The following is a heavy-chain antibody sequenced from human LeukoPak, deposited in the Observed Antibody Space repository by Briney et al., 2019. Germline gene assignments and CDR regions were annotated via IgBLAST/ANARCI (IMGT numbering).Heavy chain of an antibody. Sequence: GGSLRLSCAASGFTFSTSAMSWVRQAPGKGLEWVSAISGRDGSTSYADSVKGRFTISRDNSKNTLYLQLDSLRAKDTAVYYCAKAGTFITWGQGTLVTVSS. V-gene: IGHV3-23*01. CDR2: ISGRDGST. CDR1: GFTFSTSA. J-gene: IGHJ4*02. CDR3: AKAGTFIT. D-gene: IGHD3-10*01.